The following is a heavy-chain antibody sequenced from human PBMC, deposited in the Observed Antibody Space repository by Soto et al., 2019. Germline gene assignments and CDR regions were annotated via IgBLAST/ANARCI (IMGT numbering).Heavy chain of an antibody. CDR2: ISAYKGNT. CDR1: GYTFTSYG. J-gene: IGHJ3*02. V-gene: IGHV1-18*01. Sequence: QVQLVQSGAEVKKPGASVKVSCKASGYTFTSYGISWVRQAPGQGLEWMGWISAYKGNTNYAQKLQGRVTMTTDKSTSNAYMELRSVRSDDTAVYYFARGRYGDYVLDAFDIWGQGTMVTVSS. D-gene: IGHD4-17*01. CDR3: ARGRYGDYVLDAFDI.